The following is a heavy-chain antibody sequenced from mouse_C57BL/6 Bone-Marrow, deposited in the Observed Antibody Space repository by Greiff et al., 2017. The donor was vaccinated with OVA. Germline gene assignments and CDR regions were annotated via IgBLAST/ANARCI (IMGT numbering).Heavy chain of an antibody. CDR1: GYTFTSDW. CDR3: ARGGITTVVDSYAMDY. Sequence: QVQLQQPGAELVMPGASVKLSCKASGYTFTSDWMHWVKQRPGQGLEWIGEIDPSDSYTNYNQKFKGKSTLTVDKSSSTAYMQLSSLTSEDSAVYYCARGGITTVVDSYAMDYWGQGTSVTVSS. V-gene: IGHV1-69*01. D-gene: IGHD1-1*01. CDR2: IDPSDSYT. J-gene: IGHJ4*01.